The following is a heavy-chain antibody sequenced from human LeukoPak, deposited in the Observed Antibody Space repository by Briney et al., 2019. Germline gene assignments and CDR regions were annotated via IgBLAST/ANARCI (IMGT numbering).Heavy chain of an antibody. CDR2: INGDGNRI. CDR3: AKGGRFTSGWRGAFDS. Sequence: GGSLRLSCAASGFTFSNSWMLWVRQGPGEGLVWVSAINGDGNRIGYADSVKGRFTISRDNAKNTLYLQMDSLSAEDTAVYYCAKGGRFTSGWRGAFDSWGQGTLVTVSS. D-gene: IGHD6-19*01. V-gene: IGHV3-74*01. J-gene: IGHJ4*02. CDR1: GFTFSNSW.